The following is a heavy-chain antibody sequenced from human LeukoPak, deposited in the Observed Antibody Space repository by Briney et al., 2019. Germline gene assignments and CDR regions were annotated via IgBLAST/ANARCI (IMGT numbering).Heavy chain of an antibody. Sequence: HPGGSLRLSCAASGFTFSSYEMNWVRQAPGKGLEWVSYISSSGSTIYYADSVKGRFTISRDNAKNSLYLQMNSLRAEDTAVYYCARDWGGSGSYPPYYFDYWGQGTLVTVSS. D-gene: IGHD3-10*01. V-gene: IGHV3-48*03. CDR1: GFTFSSYE. CDR2: ISSSGSTI. J-gene: IGHJ4*02. CDR3: ARDWGGSGSYPPYYFDY.